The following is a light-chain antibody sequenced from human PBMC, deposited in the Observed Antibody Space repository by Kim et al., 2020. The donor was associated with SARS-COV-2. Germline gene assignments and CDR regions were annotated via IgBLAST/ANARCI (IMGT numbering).Light chain of an antibody. CDR1: KLGEKY. V-gene: IGLV3-1*01. CDR2: QDN. J-gene: IGLJ2*01. CDR3: QTWDSSTVV. Sequence: SPGQTASITGAGVKLGEKYACWYQQKPGQAPVLVIYQDNNRPSGIPERFSGSNSGNTATLTISGTQAMDEADYYCQTWDSSTVVFGGGTQLTVL.